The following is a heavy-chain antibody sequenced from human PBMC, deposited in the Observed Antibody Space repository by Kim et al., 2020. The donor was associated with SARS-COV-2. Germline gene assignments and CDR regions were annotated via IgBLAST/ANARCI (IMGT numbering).Heavy chain of an antibody. J-gene: IGHJ3*02. Sequence: VEADKGRFTISRDNAKNTLYLQMNSLSDAGTVVYYCARDNYVWGGAFDIWGQGTMVTVSS. CDR3: ARDNYVWGGAFDI. V-gene: IGHV3-48*02. D-gene: IGHD3-16*01.